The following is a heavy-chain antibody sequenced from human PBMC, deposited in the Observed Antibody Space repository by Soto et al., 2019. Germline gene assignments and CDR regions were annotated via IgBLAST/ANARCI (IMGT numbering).Heavy chain of an antibody. V-gene: IGHV3-33*06. J-gene: IGHJ6*02. CDR1: GFPFSRYD. CDR3: AKVLYASESFDSEEAPYGMDV. Sequence: QVQLVESGGGVVHPGRSLRLSCAASGFPFSRYDMHWVRQAPGKGLEWVAVLWFDGSNEYYADSVQGRFTISRDNSKNTLYMQMDSLRAEDTAVYYCAKVLYASESFDSEEAPYGMDVWGQGPTVTVSS. D-gene: IGHD3-10*01. CDR2: LWFDGSNE.